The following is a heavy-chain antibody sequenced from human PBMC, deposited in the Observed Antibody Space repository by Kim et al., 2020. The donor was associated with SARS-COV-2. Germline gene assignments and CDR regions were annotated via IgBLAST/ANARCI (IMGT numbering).Heavy chain of an antibody. CDR3: ARGAFDILTGFDY. D-gene: IGHD3-9*01. J-gene: IGHJ4*02. V-gene: IGHV4-34*01. Sequence: YNPSLKSRVTISVDTSKNQFSLKLSSVTAADTAVYYCARGAFDILTGFDYWGQGTLVTVSS.